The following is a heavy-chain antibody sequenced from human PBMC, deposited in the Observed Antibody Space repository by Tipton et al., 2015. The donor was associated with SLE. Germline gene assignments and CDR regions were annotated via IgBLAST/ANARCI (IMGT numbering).Heavy chain of an antibody. J-gene: IGHJ4*02. V-gene: IGHV4-39*01. CDR2: IYYSGGT. CDR1: GDSVNSTTYY. D-gene: IGHD6-13*01. CDR3: ARREYHSTWFDDY. Sequence: TLSLTCTVSGDSVNSTTYYWGWIRQPPGKGLEWIASIYYSGGTYYSPSLQSRITISVDTSKSQFSLRLSSVTAADTAVYYCARREYHSTWFDDYWGQGTLLTVSS.